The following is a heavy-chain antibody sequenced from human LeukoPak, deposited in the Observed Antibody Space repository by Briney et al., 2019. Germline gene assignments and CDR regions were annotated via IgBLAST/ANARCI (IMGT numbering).Heavy chain of an antibody. CDR1: GYTFTSYG. CDR2: ISAYNGYT. D-gene: IGHD2-2*01. J-gene: IGHJ4*02. V-gene: IGHV1-18*01. Sequence: ASVKVSCKASGYTFTSYGITWVRQAPGQGLERMGWISAYNGYTNYAQKLQGRVTMTTDTSTSTAYMELKTLRSDDTAVYFCARGGSSTTCDYWGQGTLVTVSS. CDR3: ARGGSSTTCDY.